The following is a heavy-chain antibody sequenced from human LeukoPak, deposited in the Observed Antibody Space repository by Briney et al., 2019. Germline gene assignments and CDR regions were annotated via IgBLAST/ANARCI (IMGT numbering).Heavy chain of an antibody. J-gene: IGHJ3*02. CDR2: LNPSGGST. Sequence: ASVKVSCKASGYTFTSYFIHWVRQAPRQGLEWMGILNPSGGSTTYAQKFQGRVTMTRDTSTRTVYMELSSLRSDDTAVYYCARVLEKYTDRSGYDALDIWGHGTMVTVSS. CDR3: ARVLEKYTDRSGYDALDI. CDR1: GYTFTSYF. V-gene: IGHV1-46*01. D-gene: IGHD3-22*01.